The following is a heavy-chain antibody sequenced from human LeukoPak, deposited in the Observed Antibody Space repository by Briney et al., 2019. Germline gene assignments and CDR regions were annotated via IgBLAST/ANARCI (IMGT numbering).Heavy chain of an antibody. Sequence: SETLSLTCTVSGGSISNYYWNWIRQPPGKGLEWIGYIYYTGSTNYNPSLKSRVTMSVDTSKNQFSLKLNSVTAADTAIYYCARGNMWDYRRYYYYMDVWGKGTTVTVSS. CDR2: IYYTGST. CDR1: GGSISNYY. D-gene: IGHD4-11*01. CDR3: ARGNMWDYRRYYYYMDV. J-gene: IGHJ6*03. V-gene: IGHV4-59*12.